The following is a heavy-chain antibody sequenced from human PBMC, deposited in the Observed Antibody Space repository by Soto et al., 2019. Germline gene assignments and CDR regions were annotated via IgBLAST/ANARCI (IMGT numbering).Heavy chain of an antibody. Sequence: PGGSLRLSCAASGFTFSSYAMHWVRQAPGKGLEWVAVISYDGSNKYYADSVKGRFTISRDDSKNTLYLQMNSLRAEDTAVYYCVRDGYDSSGYTPLFDYWGQGTLVTVSS. D-gene: IGHD3-22*01. CDR1: GFTFSSYA. V-gene: IGHV3-30-3*01. CDR2: ISYDGSNK. CDR3: VRDGYDSSGYTPLFDY. J-gene: IGHJ4*02.